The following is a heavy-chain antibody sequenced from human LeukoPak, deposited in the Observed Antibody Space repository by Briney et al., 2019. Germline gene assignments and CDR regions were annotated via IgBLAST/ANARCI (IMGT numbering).Heavy chain of an antibody. CDR1: GFTFSSYW. J-gene: IGHJ4*02. D-gene: IGHD1-26*01. Sequence: GGSLRLSCAASGFTFSSYWMHWVRQAPGKGLVWVSRINSDGSNTGYADSVKGRFTISRDNAKNTLYLQMNSLRAEDTAVYYCAKDLSWGPFDYWGQGTLVTVSS. V-gene: IGHV3-74*01. CDR3: AKDLSWGPFDY. CDR2: INSDGSNT.